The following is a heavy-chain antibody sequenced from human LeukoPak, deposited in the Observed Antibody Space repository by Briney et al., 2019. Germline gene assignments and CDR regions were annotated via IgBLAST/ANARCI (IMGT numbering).Heavy chain of an antibody. D-gene: IGHD6-19*01. CDR1: GYTFTSYG. J-gene: IGHJ6*03. Sequence: ASVKVSCKASGYTFTSYGISWVRQAPGQGLEWMGWISAYNGNTNYAQKLQGRVTMTTDTSTSTAYMELRSLRSDDTAVYYCAVGAGYSSGWYEFNYYYYMDVWGKGTTVTISS. CDR3: AVGAGYSSGWYEFNYYYYMDV. CDR2: ISAYNGNT. V-gene: IGHV1-18*01.